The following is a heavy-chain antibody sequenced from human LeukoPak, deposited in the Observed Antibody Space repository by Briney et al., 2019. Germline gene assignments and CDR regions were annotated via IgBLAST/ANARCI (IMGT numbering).Heavy chain of an antibody. CDR1: GFIFNNYA. CDR3: ARGDGYNFFDY. D-gene: IGHD5-24*01. CDR2: FYVGGAT. Sequence: GGSLRLSCAVSGFIFNNYAMSWVRQAPGKGLEWVSVFYVGGATYYADSVKGRFTISRDNSENTLYLQMKSLRAEDTAVYYCARGDGYNFFDYWGQGTLVTVSS. V-gene: IGHV3-23*03. J-gene: IGHJ4*02.